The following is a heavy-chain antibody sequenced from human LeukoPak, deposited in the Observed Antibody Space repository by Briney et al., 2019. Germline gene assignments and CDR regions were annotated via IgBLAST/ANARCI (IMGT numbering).Heavy chain of an antibody. CDR2: INPNSGGT. CDR3: ARVESIYNWFDP. V-gene: IGHV1-2*02. Sequence: ASVKVSCKASGYTFTGYYMHWVRQAPGQGLEWMGWINPNSGGTNYAQKFQGRVTMTRDTSISTAYMELSRLRSDDTAVYYCARVESIYNWFDPWGQGTLVTVSS. D-gene: IGHD6-6*01. CDR1: GYTFTGYY. J-gene: IGHJ5*02.